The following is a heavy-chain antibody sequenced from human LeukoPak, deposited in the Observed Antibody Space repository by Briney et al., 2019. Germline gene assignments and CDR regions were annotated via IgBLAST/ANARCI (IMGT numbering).Heavy chain of an antibody. V-gene: IGHV3-23*01. CDR3: AKDLGGYRNNYFDY. Sequence: GGSLRLSCAASGFTFSSYAMSWVRRAPGKGLEWVATISGSGGGTYYADSVKGRFTISRDDSKNTLYLQMNSLRAEDTAVYYCAKDLGGYRNNYFDYWGQGTLVTVSS. CDR1: GFTFSSYA. D-gene: IGHD3-16*01. J-gene: IGHJ4*02. CDR2: ISGSGGGT.